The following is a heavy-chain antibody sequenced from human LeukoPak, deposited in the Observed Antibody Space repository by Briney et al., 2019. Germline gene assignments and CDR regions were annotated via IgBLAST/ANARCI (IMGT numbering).Heavy chain of an antibody. CDR3: ARVGGSSGYQIDY. CDR1: GGSISSYY. Sequence: PSETLSLTCTVSGGSISSYYWSWIRQPPGKGLEWIGYIYYSGSTYYNPSLKSRVTISVDTSKNQFSLKLSSVTAADTAVYYCARVGGSSGYQIDYWGQGTLVTVSS. CDR2: IYYSGST. V-gene: IGHV4-30-4*08. D-gene: IGHD3-22*01. J-gene: IGHJ4*02.